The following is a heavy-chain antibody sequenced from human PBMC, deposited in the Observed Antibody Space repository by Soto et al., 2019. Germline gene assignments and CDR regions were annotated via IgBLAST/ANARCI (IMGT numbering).Heavy chain of an antibody. CDR1: GGTIGEYS. Sequence: PSETLSLTCSVTGGTIGEYSWNWSGEPPGKGLGWLGYIFWRGETEDNPSHSLWSRVSISTSNNKVSLTLTSVTAEDTAVYFCARGSNSNCEGPIVWGSGTQVTVS. CDR3: ARGSNSNCEGPIV. V-gene: IGHV4-59*13. J-gene: IGHJ4*02. D-gene: IGHD4-4*01. CDR2: IFWRGET.